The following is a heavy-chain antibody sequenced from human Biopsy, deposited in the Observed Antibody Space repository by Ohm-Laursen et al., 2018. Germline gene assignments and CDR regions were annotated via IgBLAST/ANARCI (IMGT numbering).Heavy chain of an antibody. V-gene: IGHV3-48*01. D-gene: IGHD1-26*01. CDR1: GFSFSSYS. CDR2: ISGGSSAI. Sequence: SLRLSCAASGFSFSSYSMNWVRQAPGKGLEWVSFISGGSSAIYYADSVKGRFTISRDDAKNSLNLEVNSLRAEDTAVYYCARGGSGSWGQGTLVTVSS. CDR3: ARGGSGS. J-gene: IGHJ4*02.